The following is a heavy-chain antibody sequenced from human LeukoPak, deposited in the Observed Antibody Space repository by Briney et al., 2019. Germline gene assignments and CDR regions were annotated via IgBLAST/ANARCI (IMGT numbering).Heavy chain of an antibody. Sequence: SVKVSCKASGGTFSSYGISWVRQAPGQGLEWMGGIIPIFGTANYAQKFQGRVTITTDESTSTAYMELSSLRSEDTAVYYCARDRVPAAIGYDFWSGYQSFDYWGQGTLVTVSS. V-gene: IGHV1-69*05. CDR3: ARDRVPAAIGYDFWSGYQSFDY. CDR2: IIPIFGTA. J-gene: IGHJ4*02. CDR1: GGTFSSYG. D-gene: IGHD3-3*01.